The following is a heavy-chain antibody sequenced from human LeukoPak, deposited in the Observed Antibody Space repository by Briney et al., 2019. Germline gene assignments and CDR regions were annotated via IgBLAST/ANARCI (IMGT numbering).Heavy chain of an antibody. Sequence: PSETLSLTCTVSGGSISSNTYYWSWIRQPPGKGLEWIGSIYHSGRTFYNPSLKSRVTISVDTSKNQFSLKLTSVTAADTAVYYCARRSYYGSGSYSRYYYYYMDVWGKGTTVTISS. D-gene: IGHD3-10*01. J-gene: IGHJ6*03. CDR2: IYHSGRT. V-gene: IGHV4-39*07. CDR1: GGSISSNTYY. CDR3: ARRSYYGSGSYSRYYYYYMDV.